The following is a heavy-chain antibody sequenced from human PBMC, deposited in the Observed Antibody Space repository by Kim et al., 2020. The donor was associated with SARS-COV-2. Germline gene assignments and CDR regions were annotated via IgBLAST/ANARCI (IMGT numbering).Heavy chain of an antibody. Sequence: GGSLRLSCAVSGFTFSSYGMHWVRQAPGKGLEWVAVIWYDGSNKYYADSVKGRFTISRDNSKNTLYLQMNSLRAEDTAVYYCAREGAYSSGPSGFDYWGQGTLVTVSS. CDR3: AREGAYSSGPSGFDY. V-gene: IGHV3-33*01. D-gene: IGHD6-19*01. CDR1: GFTFSSYG. J-gene: IGHJ4*02. CDR2: IWYDGSNK.